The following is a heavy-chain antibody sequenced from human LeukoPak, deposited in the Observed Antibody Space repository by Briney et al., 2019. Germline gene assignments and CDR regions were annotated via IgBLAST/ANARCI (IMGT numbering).Heavy chain of an antibody. CDR1: GFGFSGYS. CDR3: ARVSVGQGGDHILFYMDV. CDR2: MTSSSTYI. D-gene: IGHD2/OR15-2a*01. V-gene: IGHV3-21*01. Sequence: PGRSLRLACAASGFGFSGYSMTWVRQAPGKGLEWVASMTSSSTYIDYADSVKGRFTLSRDNAENSLYLQMHSLRVDDMAVYYCARVSVGQGGDHILFYMDVWGKGTTVTVSS. J-gene: IGHJ6*03.